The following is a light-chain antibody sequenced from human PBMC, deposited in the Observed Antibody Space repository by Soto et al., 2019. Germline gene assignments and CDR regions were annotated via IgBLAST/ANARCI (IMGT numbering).Light chain of an antibody. CDR3: QQYESYWGT. CDR2: RAS. Sequence: EIQMTQSPSTLSSSIGDRVTITCRANQSISNWLSWYQQKPGKAPKLLINRASSLEDGVPSRFSGSGSGTEFILSISRLEPDDVATYYCQQYESYWGTFGQGTKLEI. V-gene: IGKV1-5*03. J-gene: IGKJ1*01. CDR1: QSISNW.